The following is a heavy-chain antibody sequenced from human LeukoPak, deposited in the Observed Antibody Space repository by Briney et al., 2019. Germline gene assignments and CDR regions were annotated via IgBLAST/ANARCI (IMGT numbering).Heavy chain of an antibody. J-gene: IGHJ4*02. D-gene: IGHD6-13*01. Sequence: GGSLRLSCAASGFTFSSYGMHWVRQAPGKGLEWVAVISYDGSNKYYADSVKGRFTISRDNAKNSLYLQMNSLRAEDTAVYYCASLIAAAGRDYWGQGTLVTVSS. V-gene: IGHV3-30*03. CDR1: GFTFSSYG. CDR2: ISYDGSNK. CDR3: ASLIAAAGRDY.